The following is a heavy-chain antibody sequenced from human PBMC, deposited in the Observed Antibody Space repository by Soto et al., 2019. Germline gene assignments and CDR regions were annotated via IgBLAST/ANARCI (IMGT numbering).Heavy chain of an antibody. CDR1: GFSFSSYS. CDR2: ISGYGGST. J-gene: IGHJ5*02. CDR3: AKDLDRAVGATTTLDL. D-gene: IGHD1-26*01. Sequence: EVQLLESGGGLVQPGGSLRLSCTASGFSFSSYSMSWVRQAPGKGLEWVSAISGYGGSTWYADSVKGRLTMSRDNSKNTLYLEMNSLRAEDTAIYYCAKDLDRAVGATTTLDLWGQGTLVTVSA. V-gene: IGHV3-23*01.